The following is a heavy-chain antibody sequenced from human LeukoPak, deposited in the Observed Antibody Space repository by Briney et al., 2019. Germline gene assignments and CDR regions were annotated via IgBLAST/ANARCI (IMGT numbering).Heavy chain of an antibody. CDR3: ARSATITIFGVVDYNWFDP. CDR1: GYTFTSYG. D-gene: IGHD3-3*01. J-gene: IGHJ5*02. V-gene: IGHV1-18*01. Sequence: ASVKVSCKASGYTFTSYGISWVRQAPGQGLEWMGWISAYNGNTDYAQKLQGRDTMTTDTSTSTAYMELRSLRSDDTAVYYCARSATITIFGVVDYNWFDPWGQGTLVTVSS. CDR2: ISAYNGNT.